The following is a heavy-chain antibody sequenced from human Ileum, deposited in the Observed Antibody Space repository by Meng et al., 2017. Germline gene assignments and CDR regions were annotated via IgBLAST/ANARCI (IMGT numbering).Heavy chain of an antibody. CDR3: ARRQKSGSYSNWFDP. Sequence: RLRLRESGQGLVNPSETLPLTVTVSGGPIIRNIDYWAWIRQPPGKGLELIGSVSSGGSTFYNPSLNSRLTISIDTSKNQFLLKMRSVTAADTAVYYCARRQKSGSYSNWFDPWGQGTLVTVSS. D-gene: IGHD1-26*01. J-gene: IGHJ5*02. V-gene: IGHV4-39*06. CDR2: VSSGGST. CDR1: GGPIIRNIDY.